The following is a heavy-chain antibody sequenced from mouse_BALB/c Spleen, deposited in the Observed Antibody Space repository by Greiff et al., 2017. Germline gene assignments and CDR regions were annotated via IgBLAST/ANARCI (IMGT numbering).Heavy chain of an antibody. D-gene: IGHD1-1*01. Sequence: QVQLKESGPGLVAPSQSLSITCTVSGFSLTSYGVHWVRQPPGKGLEWLGVIWAGGSTNYNSALMSRLSISKDNSKSQVFLKMNSLQTDDTARYYCARGDYYGSSSPFDYWGQGTTLTVSS. J-gene: IGHJ2*01. CDR3: ARGDYYGSSSPFDY. CDR2: IWAGGST. CDR1: GFSLTSYG. V-gene: IGHV2-9*02.